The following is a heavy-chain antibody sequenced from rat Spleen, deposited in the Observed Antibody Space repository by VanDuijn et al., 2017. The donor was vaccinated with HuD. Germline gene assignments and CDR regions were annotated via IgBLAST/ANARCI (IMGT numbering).Heavy chain of an antibody. CDR3: TRRGYLSDWYFDF. CDR2: ISYDGSKT. D-gene: IGHD4-4*01. CDR1: GFIFSDFY. J-gene: IGHJ1*01. V-gene: IGHV5-29*01. Sequence: EVHLVESDGGLVQPGRSLKLSCAASGFIFSDFYMAWVRQAPTKGLEWVATISYDGSKTYYRDSVKGRFTISRDNARSTLNLHMDSLRSEDTATYSCTRRGYLSDWYFDFWGPGTMVTVSS.